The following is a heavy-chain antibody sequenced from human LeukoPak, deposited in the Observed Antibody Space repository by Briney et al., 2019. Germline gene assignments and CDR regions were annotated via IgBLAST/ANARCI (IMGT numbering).Heavy chain of an antibody. CDR3: ARDPGSAKTWYFDL. CDR1: GFTFSSYA. Sequence: PGRSLRLSCAASGFTFSSYAMHWVRQAPGKGLEWVAVISYDGSNKYYADSVKGRFTISRDNSKNTLYLQMNSLRAEDTAVYYCARDPGSAKTWYFDLWGRGTLVTVSS. D-gene: IGHD3-10*01. J-gene: IGHJ2*01. V-gene: IGHV3-30*04. CDR2: ISYDGSNK.